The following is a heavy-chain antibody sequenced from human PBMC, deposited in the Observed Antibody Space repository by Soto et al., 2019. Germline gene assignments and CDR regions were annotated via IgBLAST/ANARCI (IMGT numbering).Heavy chain of an antibody. Sequence: ASVKVSCKASGYTFTSYVISWVLQAPGQGLEWMGWISAYNGNTNYAQKLQGRVTMTTDTSTSTAYMELRSLRSDDTAVYYCARDSIVVVPASMLDYWGKGPLVTVSS. D-gene: IGHD2-2*01. CDR2: ISAYNGNT. J-gene: IGHJ4*02. V-gene: IGHV1-18*04. CDR1: GYTFTSYV. CDR3: ARDSIVVVPASMLDY.